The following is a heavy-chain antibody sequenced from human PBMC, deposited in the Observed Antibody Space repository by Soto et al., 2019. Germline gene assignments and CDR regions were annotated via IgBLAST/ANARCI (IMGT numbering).Heavy chain of an antibody. Sequence: GGLLSLCTAAAGVTCRSYARSWVRQAPGKGLERVSAISGSGGSTYYADSVKGRFTISRDNSKNTLYLQMNSLRAEDTAVYYCAKFDFSSTSCPNYYYYGMDVWGQGTTVTVSS. CDR3: AKFDFSSTSCPNYYYYGMDV. D-gene: IGHD2-2*01. CDR1: GVTCRSYA. CDR2: ISGSGGST. V-gene: IGHV3-23*01. J-gene: IGHJ6*02.